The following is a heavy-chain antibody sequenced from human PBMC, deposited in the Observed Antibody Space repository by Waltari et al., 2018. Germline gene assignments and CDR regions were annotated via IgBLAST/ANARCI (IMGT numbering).Heavy chain of an antibody. CDR2: AWFDGVKT. J-gene: IGHJ5*02. CDR3: AKDAFGNTYLDH. D-gene: IGHD3-10*01. V-gene: IGHV3-33*06. CDR1: GFSLSMFG. Sequence: QVTLVESGAGVVQPGISLGLSCAASGFSLSMFGMHWVRQVPGKGLEWVALAWFDGVKTYYADSVRGRFTISRDNSKNTLYLDIKNLRVDDTAIYYCAKDAFGNTYLDHWGQGTLVTVSS.